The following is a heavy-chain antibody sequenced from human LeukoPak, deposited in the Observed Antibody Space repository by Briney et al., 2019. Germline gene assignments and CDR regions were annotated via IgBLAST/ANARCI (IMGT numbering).Heavy chain of an antibody. CDR2: IIPIFGTA. CDR1: GGTFSSYA. Sequence: SVKVSCNTSGGTFSSYAIGWVQQAPGQGLEWMGGIIPIFGTANYAQKFQGRVTITADKSTSTAYMELSSLRSEDTAVYYCASGVVVRGVISYYGMDVWGKGTTVTVSS. V-gene: IGHV1-69*06. D-gene: IGHD3-10*01. J-gene: IGHJ6*04. CDR3: ASGVVVRGVISYYGMDV.